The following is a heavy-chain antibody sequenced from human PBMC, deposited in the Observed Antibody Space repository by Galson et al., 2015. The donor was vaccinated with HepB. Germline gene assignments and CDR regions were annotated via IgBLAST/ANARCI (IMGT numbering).Heavy chain of an antibody. CDR2: ILYDGSNK. D-gene: IGHD3-10*01. Sequence: SLRLSCAASGFTFNSHDMHWVRQAPGKGLEWVSFILYDGSNKYYADSVKGRFTISRDNSKNTVYLQMNSLRAEDTAVYYCAISYGSGSYLDYWGQGTLVTVSS. CDR3: AISYGSGSYLDY. CDR1: GFTFNSHD. V-gene: IGHV3-30*02. J-gene: IGHJ4*02.